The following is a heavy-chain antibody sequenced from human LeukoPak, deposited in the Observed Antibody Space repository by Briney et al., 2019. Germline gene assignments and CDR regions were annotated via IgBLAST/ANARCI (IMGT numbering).Heavy chain of an antibody. CDR2: IYSSGTT. CDR3: ARGVRDTVGWCHFDS. J-gene: IGHJ4*02. Sequence: PSETLSLTCTVSGGSSSTHYYSWIRQPAGTGLEWIGLIYSSGTTNYNPSLKSRLTMSIDTSKNQFSLRLNSVTVADTAVYYCARGVRDTVGWCHFDSWGQGTLVTVSS. CDR1: GGSSSTHY. D-gene: IGHD6-19*01. V-gene: IGHV4-4*07.